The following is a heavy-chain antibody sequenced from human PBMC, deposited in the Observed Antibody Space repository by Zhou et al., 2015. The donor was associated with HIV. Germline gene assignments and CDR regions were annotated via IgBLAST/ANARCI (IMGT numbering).Heavy chain of an antibody. CDR3: ARGTAGTRATVTTRRDAHATDAFDI. J-gene: IGHJ3*02. D-gene: IGHD4-17*01. V-gene: IGHV1-69*02. CDR2: IIPILGIA. CDR1: GGTFSSYT. Sequence: QVQLVQSGAEVKKPGSSVKVSCKASGGTFSSYTISWVRQAPGQGLEWMGRIIPILGIANYAQKFQGRVTITADKSTSTAYMELSSLRSEDTAVYYCARGTAGTRATVTTRRDAHATDAFDIWGQGTMVTVSS.